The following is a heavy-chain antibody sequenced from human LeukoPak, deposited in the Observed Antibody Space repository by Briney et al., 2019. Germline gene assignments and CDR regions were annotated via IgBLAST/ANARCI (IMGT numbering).Heavy chain of an antibody. D-gene: IGHD4-23*01. J-gene: IGHJ4*02. V-gene: IGHV3-30-3*01. CDR3: ARDMRVVTLGYFDY. CDR1: GFTFSSYA. CDR2: ISYDGSNK. Sequence: GGSLRLSCAASGFTFSSYAMHWVRQAPGKGLEWVAVISYDGSNKYYADSVKGRFTISRDNSKNTLYLQMNSLRAEDTAVYYCARDMRVVTLGYFDYWGQGTLVTVSS.